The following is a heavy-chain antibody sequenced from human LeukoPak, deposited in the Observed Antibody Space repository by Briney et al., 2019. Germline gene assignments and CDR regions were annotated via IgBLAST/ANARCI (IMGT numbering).Heavy chain of an antibody. V-gene: IGHV4-39*01. D-gene: IGHD1-20*01. CDR1: GGSISSSSYY. J-gene: IGHJ4*02. CDR3: ARRITGTTSDSFDY. CDR2: IYYSGST. Sequence: SETLSLTRTVSGGSISSSSYYWGWIRQPPGKGLEWIGSIYYSGSTYYNPSLKSRITISVDTSKNQFSLKLSSVTAADTAVYYCARRITGTTSDSFDYWGQGILVTVSS.